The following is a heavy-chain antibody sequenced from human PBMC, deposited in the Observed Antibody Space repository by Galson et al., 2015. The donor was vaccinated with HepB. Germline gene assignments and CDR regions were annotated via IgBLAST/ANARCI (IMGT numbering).Heavy chain of an antibody. CDR1: GYTFTDSY. CDR2: INPNSGGT. CDR3: AGAGLIAAHAFDI. D-gene: IGHD6-13*01. Sequence: SVKVSCKASGYTFTDSYMHWVRQAPGQGLEWMGRINPNSGGTKYAQKFQGRVTMTRDTSISTAYMELSRLRSDDTAVYYCAGAGLIAAHAFDIWGQGTMVTVSS. J-gene: IGHJ3*02. V-gene: IGHV1-2*06.